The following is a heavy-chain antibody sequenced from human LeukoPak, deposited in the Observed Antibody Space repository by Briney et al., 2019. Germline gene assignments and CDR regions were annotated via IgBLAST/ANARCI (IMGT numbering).Heavy chain of an antibody. CDR2: ISYSGTT. D-gene: IGHD3-10*02. J-gene: IGHJ5*02. Sequence: SETLSLTCSVSGDSISSSSYYWGWIRQPPGEGLEWIGSISYSGTTYYNPSLKSRVTISVDTSKNQFSLKLSSVTAADTAVYYCARHVRTGGRSPRFEPWGQGILVTGS. CDR1: GDSISSSSYY. CDR3: ARHVRTGGRSPRFEP. V-gene: IGHV4-39*01.